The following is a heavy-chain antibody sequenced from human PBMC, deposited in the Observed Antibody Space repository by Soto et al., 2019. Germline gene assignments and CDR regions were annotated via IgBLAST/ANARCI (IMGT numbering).Heavy chain of an antibody. CDR1: GGSISTYY. CDR3: ARQIGDDPFDV. D-gene: IGHD3-3*01. J-gene: IGHJ3*01. CDR2: IYRTGST. V-gene: IGHV4-59*01. Sequence: QMQLQESGPRVVKASETLSLTCTVSGGSISTYYWNWIRQSPGKGLEWIGYIYRTGSTHYNPSLNRRVAISLDTSRNSVSLKLNSVTAADTAMYFCARQIGDDPFDVWRQGTMVTVSS.